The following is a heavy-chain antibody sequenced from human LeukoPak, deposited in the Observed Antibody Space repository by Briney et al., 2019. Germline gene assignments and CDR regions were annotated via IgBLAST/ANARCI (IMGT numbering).Heavy chain of an antibody. Sequence: PGGSLRLSCAASGFTFSSYSMTWVRQAPGKGLEWVSSISGSRPYIYYADSVKGRFTISRDNAKNSVYLQMNSLRAEDTAVYYCARLYDILTGYYRVYWGQGTLVTVSS. D-gene: IGHD3-9*01. V-gene: IGHV3-21*01. CDR3: ARLYDILTGYYRVY. J-gene: IGHJ4*02. CDR1: GFTFSSYS. CDR2: ISGSRPYI.